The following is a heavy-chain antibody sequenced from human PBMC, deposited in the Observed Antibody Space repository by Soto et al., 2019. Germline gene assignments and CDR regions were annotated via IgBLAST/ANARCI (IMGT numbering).Heavy chain of an antibody. J-gene: IGHJ4*01. Sequence: QVQLQESGPGLVKPSQTLSLTCTVSGGSISSGDYYWSWIRQHPGKGLEWIGYIYYSGSTYYNPSLKSRVTISVDTSKNQFSLKVISLTAADTAVYYCARRDTSGYYFAYWGHGNLVTVSS. CDR2: IYYSGST. CDR3: ARRDTSGYYFAY. CDR1: GGSISSGDYY. V-gene: IGHV4-31*03. D-gene: IGHD3-22*01.